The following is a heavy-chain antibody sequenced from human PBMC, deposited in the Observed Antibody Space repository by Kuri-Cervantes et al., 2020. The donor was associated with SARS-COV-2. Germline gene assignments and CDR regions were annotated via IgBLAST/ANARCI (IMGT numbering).Heavy chain of an antibody. CDR3: ARDLGYCSSTSCYEGHYMDV. CDR2: ISSSSYI. Sequence: GGSLRLSCAASGFTFSSYSMNWVRQAPGKGLEWVSSISSSSYIYYADSVKGRFTISRDNAKNSLYLQMNSLGAEDTAVYYCARDLGYCSSTSCYEGHYMDVWGKGTTVTVSS. D-gene: IGHD2-2*01. V-gene: IGHV3-21*01. CDR1: GFTFSSYS. J-gene: IGHJ6*03.